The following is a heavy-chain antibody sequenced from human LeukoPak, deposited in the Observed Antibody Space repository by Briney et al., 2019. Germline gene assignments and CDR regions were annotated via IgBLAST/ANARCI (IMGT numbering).Heavy chain of an antibody. D-gene: IGHD6-19*01. J-gene: IGHJ6*03. CDR3: ARDPGGDSSGWYVPHYYYYYYMDV. CDR1: GFSFSTYW. V-gene: IGHV3-7*01. CDR2: IKQDGSEK. Sequence: GGSLRLSCVASGFSFSTYWMSWVRQAPGKGLEWVANIKQDGSEKYYVDSVKGRLTISRDNAKNSLYLQMNSLRAEDTAVYYCARDPGGDSSGWYVPHYYYYYYMDVWGKGTTVTVSS.